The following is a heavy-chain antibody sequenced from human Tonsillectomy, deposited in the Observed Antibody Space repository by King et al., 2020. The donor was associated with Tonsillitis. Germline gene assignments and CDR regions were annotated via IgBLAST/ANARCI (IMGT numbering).Heavy chain of an antibody. V-gene: IGHV3-33*05. J-gene: IGHJ4*02. CDR2: ISFDGANT. CDR1: GFTFGSYG. D-gene: IGHD1-14*01. Sequence: VKLVESGGGVVQPGRSLRISCETSGFTFGSYGMHWVRQAPGKGLEWVATISFDGANTHHTDSVTGRFTISRDNSKNTMFLQMNSLRAEDTAVYYCARERLYNVGWGIDHWGQGTLVTVSS. CDR3: ARERLYNVGWGIDH.